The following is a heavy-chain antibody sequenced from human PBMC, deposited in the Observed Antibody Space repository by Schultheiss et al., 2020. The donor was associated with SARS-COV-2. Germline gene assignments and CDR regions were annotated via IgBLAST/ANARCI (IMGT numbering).Heavy chain of an antibody. CDR3: ARRAGLGRGFDT. V-gene: IGHV5-51*01. CDR1: GYRFSSYW. J-gene: IGHJ3*02. CDR2: IYAGDSDT. D-gene: IGHD7-27*01. Sequence: GGSLRLSCKGSGYRFSSYWIGWVRQMPGKGLEWMGIIYAGDSDTRYSPSFQGQVTISADKSITTAYLQWSSLKASDTAMYYCARRAGLGRGFDTWGQGTMVTVSS.